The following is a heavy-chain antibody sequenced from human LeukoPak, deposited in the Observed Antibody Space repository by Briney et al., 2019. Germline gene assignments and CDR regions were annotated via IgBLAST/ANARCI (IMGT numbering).Heavy chain of an antibody. CDR3: KITYYDFWSGRGYFDY. CDR1: GGSISSSSYY. D-gene: IGHD3-3*01. CDR2: IYYSGST. Sequence: SETLSLTCTVSGGSISSSSYYWGWIRQPPGTGLEWIGSIYYSGSTYYNPSLKSRVTISVDTSKNQFSLKLSSVTAADTAVYYCKITYYDFWSGRGYFDYWGQGTLVTVSS. V-gene: IGHV4-39*01. J-gene: IGHJ4*02.